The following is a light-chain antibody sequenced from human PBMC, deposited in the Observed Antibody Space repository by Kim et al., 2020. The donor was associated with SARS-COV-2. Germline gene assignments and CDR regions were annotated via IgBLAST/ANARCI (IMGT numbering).Light chain of an antibody. V-gene: IGKV3-11*01. CDR3: QQRGNWPSLT. CDR2: DAA. Sequence: PGARGATSGRRGQRVSNYVAGYQQKNGQAPRIGMSDAANRANGSPARFSGSGCGTDFTLTISSLEPEDFAVYYCQQRGNWPSLTFGGGTKVDIK. CDR1: QRVSNY. J-gene: IGKJ4*01.